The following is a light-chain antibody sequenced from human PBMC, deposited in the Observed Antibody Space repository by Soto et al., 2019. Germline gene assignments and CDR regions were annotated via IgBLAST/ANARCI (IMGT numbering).Light chain of an antibody. CDR3: QQSYTSDSIT. Sequence: DIQMTQSPSSLSSSVGDRVTITCRASQSISRNLNWYQHKPGKAPKLLIYAASSLQNGVPSRFSGRGSGSEFKLSISTLQPEGLGTYYYQQSYTSDSITFSHGPRLEIK. V-gene: IGKV1-39*01. CDR1: QSISRN. CDR2: AAS. J-gene: IGKJ5*01.